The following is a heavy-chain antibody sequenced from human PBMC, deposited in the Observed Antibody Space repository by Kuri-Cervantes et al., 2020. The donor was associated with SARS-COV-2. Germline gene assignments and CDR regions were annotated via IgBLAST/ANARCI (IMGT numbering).Heavy chain of an antibody. CDR3: ARAKGETYYYYYMDV. CDR1: GGSISSYY. D-gene: IGHD3-16*01. Sequence: SETLSLSCTASGGSISSYYWSWVRQPAGKGLEWIGRIYTSGSTNYNPSLKSRVTMSVDTYKNQFSLKLSSVTAADTAVYYCARAKGETYYYYYMDVWGKGTTVTVSS. V-gene: IGHV4-4*07. CDR2: IYTSGST. J-gene: IGHJ6*03.